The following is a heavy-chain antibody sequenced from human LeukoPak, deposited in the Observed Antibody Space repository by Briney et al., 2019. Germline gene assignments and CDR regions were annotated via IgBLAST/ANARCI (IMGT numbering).Heavy chain of an antibody. CDR3: AKDAQRAIDYSNSRQH. CDR1: GFTFSHCG. Sequence: PGTSLRLACAASGFTFSHCGMHWVRQAPGKGLEWVAVIWSDATNEYYADSVKGRFTISRDNFKNTVSLQMNSMRAEDTAVYYCAKDAQRAIDYSNSRQHGGQGSLVTVSS. J-gene: IGHJ4*02. CDR2: IWSDATNE. V-gene: IGHV3-33*06. D-gene: IGHD4-11*01.